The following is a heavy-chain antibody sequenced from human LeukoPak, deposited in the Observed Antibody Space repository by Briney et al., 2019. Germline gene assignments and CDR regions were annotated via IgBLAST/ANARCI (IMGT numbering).Heavy chain of an antibody. V-gene: IGHV3-21*01. CDR3: ARQRYEYSYGYSYYYYYGMDV. Sequence: GGSLRLSCAASGFTFSSYSMNWVRQAPGKGLEWVSSISSSSYIYYADSVKGRFTISRDNAKNSLYLQMNSLRAEDTAVYYCARQRYEYSYGYSYYYYYGMDVWGQGTTVTVSS. D-gene: IGHD5-18*01. J-gene: IGHJ6*02. CDR1: GFTFSSYS. CDR2: ISSSSYI.